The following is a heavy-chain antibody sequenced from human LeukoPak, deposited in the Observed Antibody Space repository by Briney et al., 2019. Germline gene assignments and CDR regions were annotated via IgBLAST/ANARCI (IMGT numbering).Heavy chain of an antibody. V-gene: IGHV3-23*01. J-gene: IGHJ4*02. D-gene: IGHD6-13*01. CDR1: GFAFSSYA. Sequence: GGSLRLSCAASGFAFSSYAMSWVRQAPGKGLEWVSAISGSGGSTYYADSVKGRFTISRDNSKNTLYLQMNSLRAEDTAVYYCAKFYSSSWYYFDYWGQGTLVTVSS. CDR3: AKFYSSSWYYFDY. CDR2: ISGSGGST.